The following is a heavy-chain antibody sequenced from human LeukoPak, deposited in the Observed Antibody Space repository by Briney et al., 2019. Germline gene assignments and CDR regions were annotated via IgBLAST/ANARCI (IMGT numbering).Heavy chain of an antibody. J-gene: IGHJ4*02. Sequence: PGGSLGLSCAASGFTCSNAWMSWVRQAPGKGLEWVGRIKSKTHGGTTDYAAPVKGRFTISRDDSKNTMYLQMNSLKTEDTAVYYCTTVYYYDSSGYSQPPLFDYWGQGTLVTVSS. D-gene: IGHD3-22*01. CDR3: TTVYYYDSSGYSQPPLFDY. V-gene: IGHV3-15*01. CDR2: IKSKTHGGTT. CDR1: GFTCSNAW.